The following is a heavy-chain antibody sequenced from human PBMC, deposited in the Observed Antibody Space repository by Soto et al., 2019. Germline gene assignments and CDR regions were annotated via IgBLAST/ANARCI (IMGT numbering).Heavy chain of an antibody. J-gene: IGHJ4*02. CDR3: ARSIDY. V-gene: IGHV1-3*01. Sequence: QVQLVQSGAEVKKPGASVKVSCKASGYTFTNYAMHWVRQAPGQGLEWMGWINAGSGVTRYSQKFQGRVTITRDTSASTGYMELSSLRSEDTAVDYCARSIDYWGQGTLVTVSS. CDR1: GYTFTNYA. CDR2: INAGSGVT.